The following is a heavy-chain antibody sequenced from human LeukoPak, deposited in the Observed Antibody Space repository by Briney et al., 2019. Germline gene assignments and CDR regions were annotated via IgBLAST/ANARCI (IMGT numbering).Heavy chain of an antibody. CDR2: ISSSGSTI. J-gene: IGHJ6*04. CDR1: GFTFSSYA. D-gene: IGHD4-17*01. V-gene: IGHV3-48*03. Sequence: GGSLRLSCAASGFTFSSYAMNWVRQAPGKGLEWVSYISSSGSTIYYADSVKGRFTISRDNAKNSLDLQMNSLRAEDTAVYFCAPPPVGIDVWGRGTSVTVSS. CDR3: APPPVGIDV.